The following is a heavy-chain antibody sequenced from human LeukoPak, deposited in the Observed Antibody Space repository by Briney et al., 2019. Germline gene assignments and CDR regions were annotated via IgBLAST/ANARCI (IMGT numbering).Heavy chain of an antibody. Sequence: GGSLRLSCAASRFTFSSYGMHWVRQAPGKGLEWVAFIRYDGNNKYYADSVKGRFTISRDNSKNTLYLQMGSLRAEDMAVYYCARDPTAGASSYYYYMDVWGKGTTVTVSS. CDR1: RFTFSSYG. CDR2: IRYDGNNK. J-gene: IGHJ6*03. V-gene: IGHV3-30*02. CDR3: ARDPTAGASSYYYYMDV. D-gene: IGHD7-27*01.